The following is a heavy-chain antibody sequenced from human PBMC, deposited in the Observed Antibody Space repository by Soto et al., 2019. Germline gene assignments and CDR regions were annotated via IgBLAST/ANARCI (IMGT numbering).Heavy chain of an antibody. D-gene: IGHD3-16*01. CDR2: IIPISGTA. CDR1: GGTLSNYV. V-gene: IGHV1-69*05. Sequence: GASVKVSCKASGGTLSNYVISWLRQAPGQGLEWMGGIIPISGTAKLLQKFQGRVTITTDESTSTAYMEVTSLRAEDTAVYYCATEGFRGSYFGHWGQGTLVTVSS. J-gene: IGHJ4*02. CDR3: ATEGFRGSYFGH.